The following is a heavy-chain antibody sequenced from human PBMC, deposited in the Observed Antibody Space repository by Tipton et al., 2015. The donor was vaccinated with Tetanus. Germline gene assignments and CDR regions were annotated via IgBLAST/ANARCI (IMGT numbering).Heavy chain of an antibody. CDR3: ARGEAYGDYPAMYFFDN. CDR1: GGSISSGDYY. Sequence: TLSLTCTVSGGSISSGDYYWSWIRRPPGKGPEWIGYVYSTATTYYNPSLKSRVTISVDTSKNQFSLKLTSVTASDTAVYYCARGEAYGDYPAMYFFDNWVQGTLLTVSS. J-gene: IGHJ4*02. CDR2: VYSTATT. V-gene: IGHV4-30-4*01. D-gene: IGHD4-17*01.